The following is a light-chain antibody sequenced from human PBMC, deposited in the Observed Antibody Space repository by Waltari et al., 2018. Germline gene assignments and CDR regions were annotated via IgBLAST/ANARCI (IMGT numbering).Light chain of an antibody. J-gene: IGLJ3*02. V-gene: IGLV4-69*01. CDR1: SGHTNYA. CDR2: VNSDGSH. Sequence: QLVLTQSPSASASLGASVKLTCTLTSGHTNYAVAWHQQQPQMGPRLLLTVNSDGSHIKGDGVPDRFSGSSSGAERYLTISSLQSEDEADYYCQTWGVAVNWVFGGGTRLTV. CDR3: QTWGVAVNWV.